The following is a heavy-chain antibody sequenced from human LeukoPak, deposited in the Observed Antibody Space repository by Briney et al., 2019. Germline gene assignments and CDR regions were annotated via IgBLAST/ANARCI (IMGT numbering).Heavy chain of an antibody. D-gene: IGHD3-16*01. Sequence: PGGSLRLSCAASGFTFSSYAMHWVRQAPGKGLEYVSAISSNGVSTYYANSVKGRFTISRDNAKNSLYLQMNSLRAEDTAVYYCGRVSGGYYYMDVWGKGTTVTVSS. CDR2: ISSNGVST. CDR1: GFTFSSYA. J-gene: IGHJ6*03. V-gene: IGHV3-64*01. CDR3: GRVSGGYYYMDV.